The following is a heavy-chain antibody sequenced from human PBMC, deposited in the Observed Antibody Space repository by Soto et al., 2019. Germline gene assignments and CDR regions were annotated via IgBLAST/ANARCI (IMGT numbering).Heavy chain of an antibody. CDR2: IYYSETT. J-gene: IGHJ5*02. V-gene: IGHV4-39*01. Sequence: SETLSLTCTVSGGSISNNNYYWGWVRHPPGKGLEWIGSIYYSETTYYNPSLKSRVTISADTSNNQVSLMVTSVTVADTAVYYCARLAAYDFWRGGNWFDPWXQGILVTVSS. CDR3: ARLAAYDFWRGGNWFDP. CDR1: GGSISNNNYY. D-gene: IGHD3-3*01.